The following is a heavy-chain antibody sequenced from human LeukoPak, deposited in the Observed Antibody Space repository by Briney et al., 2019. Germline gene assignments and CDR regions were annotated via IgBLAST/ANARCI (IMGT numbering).Heavy chain of an antibody. Sequence: SVKVSCKASGGTFSSYAISWVRQAPGQGLEWMGRIIPIFGIANYAQKFQGRVAITADKSMSTAYMELSSLRSEDTAVYYCARSYCGGDCYSPFDYWGRGTLVTVSS. CDR2: IIPIFGIA. J-gene: IGHJ4*02. D-gene: IGHD2-21*02. CDR1: GGTFSSYA. V-gene: IGHV1-69*04. CDR3: ARSYCGGDCYSPFDY.